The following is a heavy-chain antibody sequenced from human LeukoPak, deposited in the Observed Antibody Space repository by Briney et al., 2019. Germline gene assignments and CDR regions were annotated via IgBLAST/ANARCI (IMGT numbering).Heavy chain of an antibody. CDR3: VRDRYYYDNNYGPAFDC. D-gene: IGHD3-22*01. V-gene: IGHV4-4*07. CDR1: GDSLSSYY. CDR2: LYTDGST. Sequence: SETLSLTCTVSGDSLSSYYWSWVRQPAGKGLEWIGRLYTDGSTNYNPFLKSRVTMSVDTSKNQFSLSLSSVTTADTAVYFCVRDRYYYDNNYGPAFDCWGQGTLVTVS. J-gene: IGHJ4*02.